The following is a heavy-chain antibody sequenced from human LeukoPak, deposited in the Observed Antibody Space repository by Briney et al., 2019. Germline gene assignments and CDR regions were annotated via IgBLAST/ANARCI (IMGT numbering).Heavy chain of an antibody. CDR2: IYYSGST. Sequence: SETLSLTCTVSGGSISRGGYYWSWIRQHPGKGLEWIGYIYYSGSTYYNPSLKSRVTISVDTSKNQFSLKLSSVTAADTAVYYCARALIYYCSSTSCYTFDYWGQGTLVTVSS. J-gene: IGHJ4*02. D-gene: IGHD2-2*02. CDR1: GGSISRGGYY. CDR3: ARALIYYCSSTSCYTFDY. V-gene: IGHV4-31*03.